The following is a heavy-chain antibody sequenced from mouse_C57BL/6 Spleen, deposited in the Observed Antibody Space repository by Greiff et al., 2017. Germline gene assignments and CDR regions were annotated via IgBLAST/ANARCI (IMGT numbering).Heavy chain of an antibody. Sequence: QVQLQQPGAELVKPGASVKMSCKASGYTFTSYWITWVKQRPGQGLEWIGDIYPGSGSTNYNEKFKSKATLTVDTSSSTAYMQLSSLTSEDSAVYYCAREITTYWYFDVWGTGTTVTVSS. CDR1: GYTFTSYW. D-gene: IGHD1-1*01. J-gene: IGHJ1*03. CDR3: AREITTYWYFDV. CDR2: IYPGSGST. V-gene: IGHV1-55*01.